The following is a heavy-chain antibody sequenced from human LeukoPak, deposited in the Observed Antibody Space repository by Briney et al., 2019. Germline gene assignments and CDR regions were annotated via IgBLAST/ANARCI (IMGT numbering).Heavy chain of an antibody. V-gene: IGHV1-8*01. CDR1: GYTFTSYD. J-gene: IGHJ4*02. CDR3: ARAGLGYCSSTSCYSAPYFDY. Sequence: ASVKVSCKASGYTFTSYDINWVRQATGQGLEWMGWMNPNSGNTGYAQKFQGRVTMTRNTSIGTAYMELSSLRSEDTAVYYCARAGLGYCSSTSCYSAPYFDYWGQGTLVTVSS. D-gene: IGHD2-2*01. CDR2: MNPNSGNT.